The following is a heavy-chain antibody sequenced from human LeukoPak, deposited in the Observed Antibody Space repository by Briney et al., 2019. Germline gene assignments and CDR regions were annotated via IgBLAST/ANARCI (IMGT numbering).Heavy chain of an antibody. D-gene: IGHD6-19*01. CDR2: IWYDGSNK. CDR3: ARDLGSGWYNAFDI. V-gene: IGHV3-33*01. Sequence: GGSLRLSCAASGFTFSSYGMHWVRQAPGKGLEWVAVIWYDGSNKYYADSVKGRFTISRDNSKNTLYLQMNSLRAEDTVVYYCARDLGSGWYNAFDIWGQGTMVTVSS. J-gene: IGHJ3*02. CDR1: GFTFSSYG.